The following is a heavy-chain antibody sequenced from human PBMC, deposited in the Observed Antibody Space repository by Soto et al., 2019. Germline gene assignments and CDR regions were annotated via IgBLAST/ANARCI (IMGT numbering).Heavy chain of an antibody. CDR1: GYTFTGYY. J-gene: IGHJ6*02. D-gene: IGHD4-17*01. CDR2: INPNSGGT. CDR3: ARGLRRRDGAFYYYYGMDV. V-gene: IGHV1-2*04. Sequence: ASVKVSCKASGYTFTGYYMHWVRQAPGQGLEWMGWINPNSGGTNYAQKFQGWVTMTRDTSISTAYMELSRLRSDDTAVYYCARGLRRRDGAFYYYYGMDVWGQGTTVTVSS.